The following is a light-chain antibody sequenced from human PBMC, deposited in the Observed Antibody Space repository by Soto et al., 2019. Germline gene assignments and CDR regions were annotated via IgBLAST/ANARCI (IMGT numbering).Light chain of an antibody. V-gene: IGLV2-8*01. Sequence: QPVLTQPPSASESPGQSVTISCTGTSSDVGGYNYVSWYQQHPGKAPKLMIYEVSQRPSGVPDRFSGSKSGNTASLTVSGLQAEDEADYYCSSYAGSNSYVFGSGTKLTVL. CDR1: SSDVGGYNY. CDR3: SSYAGSNSYV. J-gene: IGLJ1*01. CDR2: EVS.